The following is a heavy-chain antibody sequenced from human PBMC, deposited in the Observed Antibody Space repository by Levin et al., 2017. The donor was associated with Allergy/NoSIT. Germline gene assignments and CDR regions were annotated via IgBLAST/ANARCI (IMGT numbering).Heavy chain of an antibody. CDR1: GFTFSNAW. D-gene: IGHD2-15*01. Sequence: PGGSLRLSCAASGFTFSNAWMSWVRQAPGKGLEWVGRIKSKTDGGTTDYAAPVKGRFTISRDDSKNTLYLQMNSLKTEDTAVYYCTTDPPSIVVVVLGYWGQGTLVTVSS. J-gene: IGHJ4*02. CDR2: IKSKTDGGTT. CDR3: TTDPPSIVVVVLGY. V-gene: IGHV3-15*01.